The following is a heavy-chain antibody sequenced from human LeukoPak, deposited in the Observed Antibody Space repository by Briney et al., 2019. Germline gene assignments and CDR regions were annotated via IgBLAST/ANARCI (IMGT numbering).Heavy chain of an antibody. CDR1: GFTFSSYA. J-gene: IGHJ4*02. V-gene: IGHV3-23*01. D-gene: IGHD3-10*01. CDR3: AKVRWFGELSSDY. CDR2: ISGSGGST. Sequence: GGSLRLSCAASGFTFSSYAMSWVRQAPGKGLEWVSAISGSGGSTYYADSVKGRFTISGDNSKNTLYLQMNSLRAEDTAVYYCAKVRWFGELSSDYWGQGTLVTVSS.